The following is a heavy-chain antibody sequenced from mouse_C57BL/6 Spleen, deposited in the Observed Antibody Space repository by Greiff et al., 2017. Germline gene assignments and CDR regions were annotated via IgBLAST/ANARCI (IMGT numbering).Heavy chain of an antibody. V-gene: IGHV1-42*01. CDR1: GFSFTGYY. J-gene: IGHJ3*01. CDR3: ARWDSSGDVAY. D-gene: IGHD3-2*02. CDR2: INPSTGAT. Sequence: EVQLQESGPELVKPGASVKISCKASGFSFTGYYMNWVKQSPEKSLEWIGEINPSTGATTYNQKFKVKATLTVDKSSSTAYMQLKSLTSADSAVYYCARWDSSGDVAYWGQGTLVTVSA.